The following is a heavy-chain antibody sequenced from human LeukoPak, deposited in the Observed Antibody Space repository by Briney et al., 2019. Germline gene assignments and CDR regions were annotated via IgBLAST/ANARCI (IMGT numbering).Heavy chain of an antibody. V-gene: IGHV3-30*18. D-gene: IGHD6-19*01. J-gene: IGHJ5*02. Sequence: TGTSLRLSCEASGFTFSTFPVHWVRQTPDKRLEWVAVISHDGRDTYYADSVKGRFTISRDNSKNTVYLQMSSLRAEDTAVYYCAKTFRAVRQWFDPWGQGTLVIVSS. CDR2: ISHDGRDT. CDR1: GFTFSTFP. CDR3: AKTFRAVRQWFDP.